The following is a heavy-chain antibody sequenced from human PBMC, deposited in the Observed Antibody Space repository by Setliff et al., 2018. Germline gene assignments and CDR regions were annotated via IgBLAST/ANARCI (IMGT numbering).Heavy chain of an antibody. CDR3: ARTTGLTHNWLDP. J-gene: IGHJ5*02. CDR1: GDSISSGSYH. CDR2: IHPSGST. Sequence: PSETLSLTCTVSGDSISSGSYHWSWIRKPAGKGLEWIGRIHPSGSTNYNPSLKSRVSISVDTSKNQFSLKVSSVTAADTAVYYCARTTGLTHNWLDPWGPGTLVTVSS. D-gene: IGHD1-1*01. V-gene: IGHV4-61*02.